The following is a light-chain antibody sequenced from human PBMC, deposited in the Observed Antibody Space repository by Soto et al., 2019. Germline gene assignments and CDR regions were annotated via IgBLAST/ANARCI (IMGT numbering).Light chain of an antibody. CDR1: SGHNNYI. Sequence: SWAQSALGSSVKLTCTLSSGHNNYIIAWHQQQPGKAPRYLMKLEGSGGYNKGSGVPDRFSGSSSGAGRYLTISNLQSEDEADYYCETWDSYTRVFGGGTQLTVL. CDR3: ETWDSYTRV. J-gene: IGLJ3*02. CDR2: LEGSGGY. V-gene: IGLV4-60*03.